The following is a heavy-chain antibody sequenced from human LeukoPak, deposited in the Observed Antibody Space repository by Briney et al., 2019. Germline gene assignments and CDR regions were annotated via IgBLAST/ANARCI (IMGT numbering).Heavy chain of an antibody. D-gene: IGHD5-24*01. CDR3: AGGAARRVEMGTMLSFEY. Sequence: WALRLSCAASGFTFSSYAMHWVRQAPGKGLEWVAVISYDGSNKKYAESVKSRFTISRVNSQKTPYLQMNSLRAEDAAVYYCAGGAARRVEMGTMLSFEYWGQGTLVTVSS. CDR1: GFTFSSYA. CDR2: ISYDGSNK. V-gene: IGHV3-30*04. J-gene: IGHJ4*02.